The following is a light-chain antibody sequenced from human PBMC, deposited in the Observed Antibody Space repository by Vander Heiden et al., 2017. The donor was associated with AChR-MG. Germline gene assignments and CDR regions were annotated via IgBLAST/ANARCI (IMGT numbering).Light chain of an antibody. Sequence: DIQMTQSPSSLSASVGDRVTITCRANQGIANYLAWYQQKPGKVPKLLIYAASSLHSGVPSRFSGSGSGTDFTLTISSLQPEDVATYYCHKDSSAPRPFGGGTKVEI. CDR1: QGIANY. J-gene: IGKJ4*01. CDR3: HKDSSAPRP. V-gene: IGKV1-27*01. CDR2: AAS.